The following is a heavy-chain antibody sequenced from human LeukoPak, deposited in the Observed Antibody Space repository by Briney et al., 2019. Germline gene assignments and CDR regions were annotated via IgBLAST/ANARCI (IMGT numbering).Heavy chain of an antibody. Sequence: ASVKVSCRASGYTFTSYYMHWVRQAPGQGLEWMGIINPSGGSTSYAQKFQGRVTMTRDMSTSTVYMELSSLRSEDTAVYYCARVSVPAAMYYYYYMDVWGKGTTVTVSS. D-gene: IGHD2-2*01. J-gene: IGHJ6*03. CDR2: INPSGGST. CDR1: GYTFTSYY. V-gene: IGHV1-46*01. CDR3: ARVSVPAAMYYYYYMDV.